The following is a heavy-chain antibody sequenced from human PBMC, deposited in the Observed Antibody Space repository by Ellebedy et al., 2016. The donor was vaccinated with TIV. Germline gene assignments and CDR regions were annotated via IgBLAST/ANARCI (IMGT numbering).Heavy chain of an antibody. D-gene: IGHD2-2*01. CDR2: IHYSGST. Sequence: SETLSLTXTVSGGSISSYYWSWIRQPPGQRLEWIGSIHYSGSTYCNPSLKSRVTISVDTSENQFSLKLSSVTAADTAVYYCANFGRQLTYWYFDLWGRGTLVTVSS. V-gene: IGHV4-59*05. J-gene: IGHJ2*01. CDR3: ANFGRQLTYWYFDL. CDR1: GGSISSYY.